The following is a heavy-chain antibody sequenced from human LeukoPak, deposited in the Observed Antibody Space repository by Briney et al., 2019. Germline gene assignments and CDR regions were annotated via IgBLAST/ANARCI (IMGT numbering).Heavy chain of an antibody. CDR3: AKDRQYQYYYDSSAHLKPY. CDR2: ISYDGSNK. D-gene: IGHD3-22*01. Sequence: PGGSLRLSCAASGFTFSSYGMHWVRQAPGKGLEWVAVISYDGSNKYYADSVKGRFTISRDNSKNTLYLQMNSLRAEDTAVYYCAKDRQYQYYYDSSAHLKPYWGQGTLVTVSS. J-gene: IGHJ4*02. CDR1: GFTFSSYG. V-gene: IGHV3-30*18.